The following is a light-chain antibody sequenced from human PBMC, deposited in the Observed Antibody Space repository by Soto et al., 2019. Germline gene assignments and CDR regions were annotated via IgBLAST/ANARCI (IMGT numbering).Light chain of an antibody. V-gene: IGKV1-5*03. J-gene: IGKJ1*01. CDR1: QTISSW. Sequence: DIQMTQSPSTLSGSVGDRVTITCRASQTISSWLAWYQQKPGKAPKLLIYKASTLKSGVPSRFSGSGSGTEFNSTIISLQPDYFATYYCQNYNSYSATFGKGTKVYLK. CDR2: KAS. CDR3: QNYNSYSAT.